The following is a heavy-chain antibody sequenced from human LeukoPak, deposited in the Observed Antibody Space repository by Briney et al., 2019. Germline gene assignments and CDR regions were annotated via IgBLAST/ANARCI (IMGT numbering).Heavy chain of an antibody. J-gene: IGHJ5*02. CDR1: GGSISSRSFY. Sequence: SETLSLTCTVSGGSISSRSFYWGWIRQPPGKGLEWIGSIYYSGGTYYNPSLKSRVTMSVDTSKNQFSLKLTSVTAADTAVYYCARGRFIRPAAPYNWFDPWGQGTLVTVSS. V-gene: IGHV4-39*01. D-gene: IGHD2-2*01. CDR2: IYYSGGT. CDR3: ARGRFIRPAAPYNWFDP.